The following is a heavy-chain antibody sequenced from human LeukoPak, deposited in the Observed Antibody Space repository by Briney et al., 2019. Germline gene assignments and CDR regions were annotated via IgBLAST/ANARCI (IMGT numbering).Heavy chain of an antibody. CDR1: GFIASDNY. V-gene: IGHV3-53*01. CDR2: IYSGGST. J-gene: IGHJ4*02. CDR3: ARDRRGAVTATSDSYYFDY. Sequence: PGGSLRLSCAGSGFIASDNYMSWVRQAPGKGLEWVSVIYSGGSTFYADSVKGRFTISRDISKNTLYLQMNSLTAEDTAVYYCARDRRGAVTATSDSYYFDYWGQGTLVTVSS. D-gene: IGHD2-21*02.